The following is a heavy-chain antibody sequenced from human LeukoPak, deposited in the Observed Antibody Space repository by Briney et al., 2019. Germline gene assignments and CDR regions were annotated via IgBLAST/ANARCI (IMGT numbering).Heavy chain of an antibody. J-gene: IGHJ4*02. CDR3: ARDPGSSGWYLFEQ. CDR1: GFTFSNYE. D-gene: IGHD6-19*01. Sequence: GGSLRLSCAASGFTFSNYEMNSGRQAPGKGAEWVSYMDSSGDTIKYADALKGRFTSSVDNDKHSLDLQVNNLRPGDTALYDCARDPGSSGWYLFEQWGQGTLVTVSS. V-gene: IGHV3-48*03. CDR2: MDSSGDTI.